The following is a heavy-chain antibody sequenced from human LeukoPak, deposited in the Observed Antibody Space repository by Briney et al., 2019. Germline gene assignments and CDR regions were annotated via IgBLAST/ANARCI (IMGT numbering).Heavy chain of an antibody. D-gene: IGHD1-7*01. CDR1: GGSLSSDSYY. CDR3: GRRSRSTWNYRRGDY. J-gene: IGHJ4*02. CDR2: IYYSGST. Sequence: SETLSLTCTVSGGSLSSDSYYWGWLRQPPGTGLQWVRCIYYSGSTYYKPSLKSRVTISVDTSKNQFPLKLTSVTAADTAVYYCGRRSRSTWNYRRGDYWGQGTLVTVSS. V-gene: IGHV4-39*01.